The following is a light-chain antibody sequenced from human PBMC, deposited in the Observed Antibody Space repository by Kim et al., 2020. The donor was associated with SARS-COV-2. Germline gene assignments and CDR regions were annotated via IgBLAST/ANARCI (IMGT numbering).Light chain of an antibody. Sequence: QSVLTQPPSVSAAPGRKVTISCSGSYSNIGQNSVSWYQQLPGTAPNLLIYDSDKRPSGIPDRFSDSKSGTSATLAITGLQTGDEAAYFCGSWDNSLSAWVFGGGTKLTVL. V-gene: IGLV1-51*01. CDR1: YSNIGQNS. CDR2: DSD. CDR3: GSWDNSLSAWV. J-gene: IGLJ3*02.